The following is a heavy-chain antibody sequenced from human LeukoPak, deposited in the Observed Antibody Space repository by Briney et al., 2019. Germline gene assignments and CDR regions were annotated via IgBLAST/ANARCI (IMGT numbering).Heavy chain of an antibody. V-gene: IGHV4-59*01. CDR2: IYYSGST. CDR1: GGSISSYY. CDR3: ARGGSLIDY. J-gene: IGHJ4*02. Sequence: SETLSLTCAVSGGSISSYYWSWIRQPPGKGLEWIGYIYYSGSTNYNPSLKSRVTISVDTSKNQFSLKLSSVTAADTAVYYCARGGSLIDYWGQGTLVTVSS. D-gene: IGHD2-15*01.